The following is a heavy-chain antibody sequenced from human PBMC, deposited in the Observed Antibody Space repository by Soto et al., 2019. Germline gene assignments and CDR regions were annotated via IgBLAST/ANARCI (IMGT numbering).Heavy chain of an antibody. Sequence: TSETLSLTCAVSGGSISSSNLWSCVRKPPGKGLDWIGEIYHSGSTNYNPSLKSRVTISVDKSKNQFSLKLSSVTAADTAVYYCASTIIAAAGPFDYWGQGTLVTVS. V-gene: IGHV4-4*02. J-gene: IGHJ4*02. CDR2: IYHSGST. CDR1: GGSISSSNL. CDR3: ASTIIAAAGPFDY. D-gene: IGHD6-13*01.